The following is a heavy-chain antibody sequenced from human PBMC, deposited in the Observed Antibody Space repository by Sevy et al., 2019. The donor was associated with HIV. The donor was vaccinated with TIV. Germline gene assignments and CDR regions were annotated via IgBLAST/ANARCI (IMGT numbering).Heavy chain of an antibody. CDR2: ISYGGNS. J-gene: IGHJ4*02. Sequence: SETLSLTCAVSGDSISSSNWWSWVRQPPGKGLEWIGEISYGGNSNYNASLRSRVNISINKSKNQVSLKLTSVTAADTAVYYCAREGTSTSFDYWDQGTLVTVSS. CDR1: GDSISSSNW. CDR3: AREGTSTSFDY. V-gene: IGHV4-4*02. D-gene: IGHD2-2*01.